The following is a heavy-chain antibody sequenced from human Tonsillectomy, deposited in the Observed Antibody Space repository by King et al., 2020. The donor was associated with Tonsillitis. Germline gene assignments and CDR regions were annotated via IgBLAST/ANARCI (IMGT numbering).Heavy chain of an antibody. V-gene: IGHV3-7*01. Sequence: VQLVESGGGLVQPGGSLRLSCAASGFTFSGYWMTWVRQAPGKGLEWVANIDLDGSYASYVDSVKGRFTISRDNPKNSLYLQMNNVEAEDTALYYCSRTEYCGWCFDFWGRGTLVTVSS. CDR3: SRTEYCGWCFDF. D-gene: IGHD2/OR15-2a*01. CDR2: IDLDGSYA. CDR1: GFTFSGYW. J-gene: IGHJ2*01.